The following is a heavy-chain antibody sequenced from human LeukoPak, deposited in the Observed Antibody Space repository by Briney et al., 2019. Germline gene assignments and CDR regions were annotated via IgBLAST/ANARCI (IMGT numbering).Heavy chain of an antibody. Sequence: PGGSLRLSCAASGFTFSSYAMSWVRQAPGKGLEWVSSISSSSSYIYYADSVKGRSTISRDNAKNSLYLQMNSLRAEDTAVYYCATLASGPFDYWGQGTLVTVSS. CDR3: ATLASGPFDY. J-gene: IGHJ4*02. CDR1: GFTFSSYA. V-gene: IGHV3-21*01. CDR2: ISSSSSYI.